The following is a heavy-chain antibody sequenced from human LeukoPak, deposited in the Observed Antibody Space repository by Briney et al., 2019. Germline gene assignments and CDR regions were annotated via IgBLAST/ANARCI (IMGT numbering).Heavy chain of an antibody. CDR1: GGSISSYY. Sequence: SETLSLTCTVSGGSISSYYWSWIRQPPGKGLEWIGYIYYSGSTNYNPSLKSRVTISVDTSKNQFSLKLSSVTAADTAVYYCARGSRITIFRVANGAFDIWGQGTMVTVSS. V-gene: IGHV4-59*08. CDR3: ARGSRITIFRVANGAFDI. J-gene: IGHJ3*02. CDR2: IYYSGST. D-gene: IGHD3-3*01.